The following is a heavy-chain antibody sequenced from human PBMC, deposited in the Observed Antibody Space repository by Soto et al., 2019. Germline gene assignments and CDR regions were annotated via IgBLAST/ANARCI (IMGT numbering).Heavy chain of an antibody. D-gene: IGHD3-9*01. V-gene: IGHV3-30*03. CDR2: ISYDGSNK. CDR1: GFTFSSYG. Sequence: GGSLRLSCAASGFTFSSYGMHWVRQAPGKGLEWVAVISYDGSNKYYADSVKGRFTISRDNSKNTLYLQMNSLRAEDTAVYYCARVISDPTCFLYDILTGTGLDYYGMDVWGQGTTVTVSS. CDR3: ARVISDPTCFLYDILTGTGLDYYGMDV. J-gene: IGHJ6*02.